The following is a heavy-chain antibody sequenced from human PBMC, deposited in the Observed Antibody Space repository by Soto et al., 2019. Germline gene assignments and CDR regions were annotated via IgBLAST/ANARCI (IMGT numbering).Heavy chain of an antibody. CDR3: AREWGHFYYYDSSGYYPFDY. D-gene: IGHD3-22*01. J-gene: IGHJ4*02. Sequence: QVPLVQSGAEVKKPGSSVKVSCKASGGTFSSYAISWVRQAPGQGLEWMGGIIPIFGTANYAQKFQGRVTITADESTSTAYMELSSLRSEDTAVYYCAREWGHFYYYDSSGYYPFDYWGQGTLVTVSS. CDR2: IIPIFGTA. V-gene: IGHV1-69*01. CDR1: GGTFSSYA.